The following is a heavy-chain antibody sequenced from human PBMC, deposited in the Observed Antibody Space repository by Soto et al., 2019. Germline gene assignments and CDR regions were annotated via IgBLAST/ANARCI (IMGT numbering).Heavy chain of an antibody. CDR2: ISYDGSEK. V-gene: IGHV3-30*18. D-gene: IGHD3-22*01. CDR3: AKNFDSSGDLFYFDY. Sequence: GGSLRLSCAASGFSFRNFGMHWVRQAPGKGLEWVAVISYDGSEKDYADSVKGRLTISRDNSKYTVDLQMNSLRVEDTAAYYCAKNFDSSGDLFYFDYWGQGTLVTVSS. CDR1: GFSFRNFG. J-gene: IGHJ4*02.